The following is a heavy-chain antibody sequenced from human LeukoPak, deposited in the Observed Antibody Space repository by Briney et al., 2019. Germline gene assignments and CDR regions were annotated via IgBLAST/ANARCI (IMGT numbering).Heavy chain of an antibody. D-gene: IGHD3-3*01. V-gene: IGHV1-69*05. CDR2: IIPIFGTA. J-gene: IGHJ6*03. CDR1: GGTFSSYA. Sequence: SVKVSCKASGGTFSSYAISWVRQAPGQGLEWMGGIIPIFGTANYAQKFQGRVTITTDESTSTAYTELSSLRSEDTAVYYCARGASHYDFWSGYSPRPYYYMDVWGKGTTVTVSS. CDR3: ARGASHYDFWSGYSPRPYYYMDV.